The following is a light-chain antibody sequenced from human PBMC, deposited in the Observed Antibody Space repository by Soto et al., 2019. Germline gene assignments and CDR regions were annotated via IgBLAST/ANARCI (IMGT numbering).Light chain of an antibody. Sequence: EIVMTQSPATLSVSPGERATLSCRAGQSVSSNLAWYQQKPGQAPRLLIYGASTRATGIPARFSGSGSATAFTPTISSLQSEDFAAYYCQQYNNWPPITFGQGTRLEIK. J-gene: IGKJ5*01. CDR3: QQYNNWPPIT. V-gene: IGKV3-15*01. CDR1: QSVSSN. CDR2: GAS.